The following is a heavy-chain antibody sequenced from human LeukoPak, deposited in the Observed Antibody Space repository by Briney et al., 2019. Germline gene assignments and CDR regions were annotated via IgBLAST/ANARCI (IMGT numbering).Heavy chain of an antibody. D-gene: IGHD3-10*01. CDR1: GYTFTGYY. CDR3: ARAFPRITMVRGVMGGWFDP. J-gene: IGHJ5*02. Sequence: VASVKVSCKASGYTFTGYYMHWVRQAPGQGLEWMGWINPNSGGTNYAQKFQGRVTMTRDTSISTAYMELSRLRSDDTAVYYYARAFPRITMVRGVMGGWFDPWGQGTLVTVSS. V-gene: IGHV1-2*02. CDR2: INPNSGGT.